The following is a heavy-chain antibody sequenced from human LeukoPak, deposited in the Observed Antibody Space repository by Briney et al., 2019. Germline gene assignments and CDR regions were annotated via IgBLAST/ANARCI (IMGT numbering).Heavy chain of an antibody. Sequence: GESLKISCQGSGYSFTNYWIGWVRQMPGKGLEWMGSIYPGDSDIRYRPSFQGQVTISAEKSISTAYLQWSSLKASDTAMYYCARRASYYYYYMDVWGKGTTVTVSS. V-gene: IGHV5-51*01. CDR3: ARRASYYYYYMDV. CDR2: IYPGDSDI. CDR1: GYSFTNYW. J-gene: IGHJ6*03.